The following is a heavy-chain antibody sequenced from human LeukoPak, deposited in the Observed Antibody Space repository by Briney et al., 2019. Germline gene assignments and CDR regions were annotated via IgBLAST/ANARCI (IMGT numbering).Heavy chain of an antibody. CDR2: INQDGSEK. D-gene: IGHD4-17*01. CDR3: ARDGYGDYTTGGAFDI. V-gene: IGHV3-7*01. CDR1: GFTFSSYW. Sequence: GGSLRLSCAASGFTFSSYWMSWVRQAPGKGLEWVANINQDGSEKYYVDSVKGRFTISRDNAKNSLYLQMNSLRAEDTAVYYCARDGYGDYTTGGAFDIWGQGTMVTVSS. J-gene: IGHJ3*02.